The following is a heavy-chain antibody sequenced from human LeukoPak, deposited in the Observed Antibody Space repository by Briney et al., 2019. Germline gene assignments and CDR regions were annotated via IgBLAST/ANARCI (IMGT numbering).Heavy chain of an antibody. Sequence: SETLSLPCTVSGASISTGNYYWSWVRQPAGKGREWIERIYTTGSPSDHPSLTSRDLISVDTSKNQFSLKLSSVTAADTAVYYCARQEDCSTSSCYSGGWFDPWGQGTLVTVSS. CDR1: GASISTGNYY. J-gene: IGHJ5*02. D-gene: IGHD2-2*01. CDR2: IYTTGSP. CDR3: ARQEDCSTSSCYSGGWFDP. V-gene: IGHV4-61*02.